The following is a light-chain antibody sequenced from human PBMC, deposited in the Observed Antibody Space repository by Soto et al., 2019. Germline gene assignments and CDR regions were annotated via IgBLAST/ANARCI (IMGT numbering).Light chain of an antibody. CDR3: TSPSPGSLYV. Sequence: QSVLAQPASVSGSPGQSITISCTGTSSDVGNYNYVSWYQQYPGRVPKLLIYMVSNRASGVSNRFSGPKSGNTASLTISGLQAEDEADYFCTSPSPGSLYVFGTGTKVTVL. J-gene: IGLJ1*01. V-gene: IGLV2-14*01. CDR1: SSDVGNYNY. CDR2: MVS.